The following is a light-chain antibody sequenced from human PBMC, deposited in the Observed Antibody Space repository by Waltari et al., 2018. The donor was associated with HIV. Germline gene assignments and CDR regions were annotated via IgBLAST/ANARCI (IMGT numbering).Light chain of an antibody. Sequence: EILMTLSPATLSVSPGERVTLSCRASQSINNNLAWYQQKPGQAPRRLIYGASTGATGVPARFSGSGSGTEFTLTISSLQSEDFAVYYCQQYNNWPGITFGPGTKVDIK. CDR3: QQYNNWPGIT. V-gene: IGKV3-15*01. CDR1: QSINNN. CDR2: GAS. J-gene: IGKJ3*01.